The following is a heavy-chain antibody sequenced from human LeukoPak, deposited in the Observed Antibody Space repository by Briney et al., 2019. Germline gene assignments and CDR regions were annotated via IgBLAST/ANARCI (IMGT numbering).Heavy chain of an antibody. CDR3: ARVMYSGSYYSVDY. CDR1: GHTFSSYS. Sequence: GGSLRLSCAASGHTFSSYSMNWVRQAPGKGLEWVSYISSSSTTIYYADSVKGRFTISRDNAKNSLYLQMYSLRDEDTAVYYCARVMYSGSYYSVDYWGQGTLVTVSS. D-gene: IGHD1-26*01. V-gene: IGHV3-48*02. J-gene: IGHJ4*02. CDR2: ISSSSTTI.